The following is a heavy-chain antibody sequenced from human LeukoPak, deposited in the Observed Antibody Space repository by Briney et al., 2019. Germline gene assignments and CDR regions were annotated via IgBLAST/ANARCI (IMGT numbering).Heavy chain of an antibody. Sequence: HPGGSLRLSCEVSGFTFSSYSMNWVRQAPGKGLEWVSYISSSRSTIYYADSVKGRFTISRDNSKNTLYLQMNSLRAEDTAVYYCAKEAGYSSSWRFDYWGQGTLVTVSS. CDR1: GFTFSSYS. CDR2: ISSSRSTI. D-gene: IGHD6-13*01. V-gene: IGHV3-48*01. CDR3: AKEAGYSSSWRFDY. J-gene: IGHJ4*02.